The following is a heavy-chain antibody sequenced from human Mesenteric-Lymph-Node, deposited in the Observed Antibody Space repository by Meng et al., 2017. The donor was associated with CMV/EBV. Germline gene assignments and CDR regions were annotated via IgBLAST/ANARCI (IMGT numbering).Heavy chain of an antibody. V-gene: IGHV4-61*08. J-gene: IGHJ4*02. CDR1: GVSVTSGAYH. D-gene: IGHD2/OR15-2a*01. CDR3: AKSRSSTPGIVDD. Sequence: QVQLEESGPALVKPSETLSFTCLVSGVSVTSGAYHWSWSWQSPGKGLEWIGYIYGTGITIYNPSLKSRVTILLETSKNQFSLKLNSVTTADTAVYYCAKSRSSTPGIVDDWGQGTLVTVSS. CDR2: IYGTGIT.